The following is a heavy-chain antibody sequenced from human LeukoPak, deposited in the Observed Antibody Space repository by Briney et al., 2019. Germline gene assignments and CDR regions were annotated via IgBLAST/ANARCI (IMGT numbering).Heavy chain of an antibody. D-gene: IGHD3-22*01. CDR3: AKRGVVIRVILVGFHKEAYYFDS. J-gene: IGHJ4*02. Sequence: SGGSLRLSCAVSGITLSDYGMSWVRQAPGKGLAWVAAISDSGGRTNYADSVKGRFTISRDNPKNTLYLQMNSLRAEDTAVYFCAKRGVVIRVILVGFHKEAYYFDSWGQGALVTVSS. CDR1: GITLSDYG. CDR2: ISDSGGRT. V-gene: IGHV3-23*01.